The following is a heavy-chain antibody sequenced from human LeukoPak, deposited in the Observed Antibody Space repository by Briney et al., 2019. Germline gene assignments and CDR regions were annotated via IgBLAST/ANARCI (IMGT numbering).Heavy chain of an antibody. V-gene: IGHV4-34*01. CDR3: ASSSGQH. D-gene: IGHD3-10*01. Sequence: SETLSLTCAVYGGSFSGYYWSWIRQPPGKGLEWIGEINHSGSTNYNPSLKSRVTISVDTSKNQFSLKLSSMTAADTAVYYCASSSGQHWGQGTLVTVSS. CDR1: GGSFSGYY. CDR2: INHSGST. J-gene: IGHJ1*01.